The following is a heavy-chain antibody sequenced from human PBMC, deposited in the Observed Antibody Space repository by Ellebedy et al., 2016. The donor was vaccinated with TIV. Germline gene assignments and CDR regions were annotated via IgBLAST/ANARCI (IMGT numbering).Heavy chain of an antibody. J-gene: IGHJ5*02. CDR2: IYPSDSNT. Sequence: GESLKISCQGSGYSFTSYWIGWVRQMPGKGLEWMGIIYPSDSNTRYSPSFQGQVTISADTSISTAYLQWSTLKASDTAVYYCATSVGFGELFRYSWGQGTLVTVSS. V-gene: IGHV5-51*01. CDR3: ATSVGFGELFRYS. CDR1: GYSFTSYW. D-gene: IGHD3-10*01.